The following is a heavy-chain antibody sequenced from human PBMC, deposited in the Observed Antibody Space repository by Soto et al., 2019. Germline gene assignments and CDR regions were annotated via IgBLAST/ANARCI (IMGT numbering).Heavy chain of an antibody. J-gene: IGHJ6*02. CDR3: ARSLNYYDSSDQIMDV. CDR1: GFTFRSYG. V-gene: IGHV3-33*01. Sequence: GGSLRLSCAASGFTFRSYGMHWVRQAPGKGLEWVAVIWYDGSNKYYADSVKGRFTISRDNSKNTLYLQMNSLRAEDTAVYYCARSLNYYDSSDQIMDVWGQGTTVTVSS. D-gene: IGHD3-22*01. CDR2: IWYDGSNK.